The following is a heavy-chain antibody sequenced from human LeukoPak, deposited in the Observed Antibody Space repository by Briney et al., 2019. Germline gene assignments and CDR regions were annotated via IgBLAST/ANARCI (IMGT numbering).Heavy chain of an antibody. D-gene: IGHD5-24*01. Sequence: SETLSLTCAVYGGSFSGYCWSWIRQPPGKGLEWIGEINHSGSTNYNPSLKSRVTISVDTSKNQFSLKLSSVTAADTAVYYCASVHRDGYGYWGQGTLVTVSS. V-gene: IGHV4-34*01. CDR2: INHSGST. CDR1: GGSFSGYC. CDR3: ASVHRDGYGY. J-gene: IGHJ4*02.